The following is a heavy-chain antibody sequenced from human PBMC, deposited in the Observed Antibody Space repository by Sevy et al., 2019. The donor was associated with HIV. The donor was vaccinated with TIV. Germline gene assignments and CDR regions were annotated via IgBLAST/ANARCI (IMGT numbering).Heavy chain of an antibody. CDR2: IYYSGST. CDR3: ARSSPLLLWFGELLSGDAFDI. V-gene: IGHV4-31*03. CDR1: GGSISSGGYY. J-gene: IGHJ3*02. D-gene: IGHD3-10*01. Sequence: LRLSCTVSGGSISSGGYYWSWIRQHPGKGLEWIGYIYYSGSTYYNPSLKSRVTISVDTSKNQFSLKLSSVTAADTAVYYCARSSPLLLWFGELLSGDAFDIWGQGTMVTVSS.